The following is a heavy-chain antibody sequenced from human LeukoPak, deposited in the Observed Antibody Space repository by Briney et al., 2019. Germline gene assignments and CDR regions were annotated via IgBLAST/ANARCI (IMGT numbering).Heavy chain of an antibody. CDR3: ARDIRSSGHYDY. CDR2: IYYSGST. J-gene: IGHJ4*02. Sequence: PSETLSLTCTVSGGSISSSSYYWGWIRQPPGKGLEWIGSIYYSGSTYYNPSLKGRVTISVDTSKNQFSLKLSSVTAADTAVYYCARDIRSSGHYDYWGQGTLVTVSS. D-gene: IGHD6-19*01. CDR1: GGSISSSSYY. V-gene: IGHV4-39*07.